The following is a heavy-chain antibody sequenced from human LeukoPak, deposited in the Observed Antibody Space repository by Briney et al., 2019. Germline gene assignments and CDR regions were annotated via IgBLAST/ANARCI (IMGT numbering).Heavy chain of an antibody. J-gene: IGHJ4*02. Sequence: GSLRLSCAASGFTFSSYGMSWVRQAPGKGLQWVSAITATADVTYYTDAVKGRFIISRDNSKNTLYLQMNSLRVDDTAMYYCGRGSSADKYWGQGTLVAVSS. CDR2: ITATADVT. V-gene: IGHV3-23*01. CDR1: GFTFSSYG. D-gene: IGHD6-25*01. CDR3: GRGSSADKY.